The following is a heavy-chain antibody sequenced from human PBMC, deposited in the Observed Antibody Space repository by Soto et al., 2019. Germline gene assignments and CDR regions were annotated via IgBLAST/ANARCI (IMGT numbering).Heavy chain of an antibody. Sequence: EVQLVESGGGVVRPGGSLRLSCAASGFTFDDYGMSWVRQAPGKGLEWVSGINWNGGSTGYADSVKGRFTISRDNPKNSLYLQMNSRRAEDTALYYCARLYSSGWYGPGRYWGQGTLVTVSS. V-gene: IGHV3-20*04. J-gene: IGHJ4*02. CDR3: ARLYSSGWYGPGRY. CDR2: INWNGGST. CDR1: GFTFDDYG. D-gene: IGHD6-19*01.